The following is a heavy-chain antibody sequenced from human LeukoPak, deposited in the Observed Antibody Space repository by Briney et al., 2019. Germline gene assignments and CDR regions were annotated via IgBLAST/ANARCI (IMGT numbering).Heavy chain of an antibody. Sequence: GESLKISCKGSGYSFTSYWIGWVRQMPGKGLEWMGIIYPGDSDTRYSPSFQGQVTISADKSISTAYLQWSSLKASDNAMYYCARHLDDSSGYYYRTMYYFDYWGQGTLVTVSS. CDR3: ARHLDDSSGYYYRTMYYFDY. D-gene: IGHD3-22*01. V-gene: IGHV5-51*01. CDR2: IYPGDSDT. J-gene: IGHJ4*02. CDR1: GYSFTSYW.